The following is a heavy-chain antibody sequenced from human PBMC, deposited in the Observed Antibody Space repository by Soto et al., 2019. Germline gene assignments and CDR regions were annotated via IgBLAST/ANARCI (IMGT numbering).Heavy chain of an antibody. CDR2: IKQDGSEK. CDR1: GFTFSRHW. D-gene: IGHD4-17*01. Sequence: PGGSLRLSCAASGFTFSRHWMNWVRQAPGKGLEWVANIKQDGSEKNYVDSVKGRFTISRDNAKNSLYLQMNSLRVEDTALYYCARGFPYGDYVNFWGQGTLVTVSS. CDR3: ARGFPYGDYVNF. V-gene: IGHV3-7*01. J-gene: IGHJ4*02.